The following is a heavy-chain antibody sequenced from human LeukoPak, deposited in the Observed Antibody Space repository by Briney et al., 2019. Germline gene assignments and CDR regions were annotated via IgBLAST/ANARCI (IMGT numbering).Heavy chain of an antibody. CDR2: DGSNK. D-gene: IGHD2-2*01. CDR3: ARDWEKIVVVPAAIGY. J-gene: IGHJ4*02. Sequence: DGSNKHYADSVKGRFTISRDNSKNTLYLQMNSLRAEDTAVYYCARDWEKIVVVPAAIGYWGQGTLVTVSS. V-gene: IGHV3-33*01.